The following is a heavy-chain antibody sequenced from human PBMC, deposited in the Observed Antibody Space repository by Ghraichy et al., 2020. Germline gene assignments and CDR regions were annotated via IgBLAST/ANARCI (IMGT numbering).Heavy chain of an antibody. CDR1: GYSFTSYW. CDR2: IYPGDSDT. V-gene: IGHV5-51*01. CDR3: ARTGGTYCGGDCFFEY. J-gene: IGHJ4*02. Sequence: GESLNISCKGSGYSFTSYWIGWVRQMPGKGLEWMGIIYPGDSDTRYSPSFQGQVTISADKSISTAYLQWSSLKASDTAMYYCARTGGTYCGGDCFFEYWGQGTLVSVSA. D-gene: IGHD2-21*02.